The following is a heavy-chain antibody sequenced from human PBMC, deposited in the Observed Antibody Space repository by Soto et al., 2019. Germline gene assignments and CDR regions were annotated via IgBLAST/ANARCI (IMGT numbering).Heavy chain of an antibody. CDR3: ARLVTIIEVVISGHYFDY. CDR1: GGSISSGGYY. V-gene: IGHV4-31*03. CDR2: IYYSGST. J-gene: IGHJ4*02. Sequence: QVQLQESDPGLVKPSQTLSLTCTVSGGSISSGGYYWSWIRQHPGKGLEWIGYIYYSGSTYYNPCLTGRVTNSIDTSKNHLSLKLSSVTAADTAVYHCARLVTIIEVVISGHYFDYWGQGPVVTVSS. D-gene: IGHD3-22*01.